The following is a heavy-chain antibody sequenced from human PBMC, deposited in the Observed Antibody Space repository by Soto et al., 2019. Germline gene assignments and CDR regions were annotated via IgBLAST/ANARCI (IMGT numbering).Heavy chain of an antibody. CDR2: FRGDGTGA. CDR3: TKLPQYDTLTGYLNYFDY. Sequence: GGSLRLSCAASGFTFSSYAMSWVRQAPGKGLEWVSAFRGDGTGAHYADSVKGRFTVSRDNSKNSLYLHMSSLRAEDTAVYYCTKLPQYDTLTGYLNYFDYWGQGTLVTVSS. V-gene: IGHV3-23*01. J-gene: IGHJ4*02. CDR1: GFTFSSYA. D-gene: IGHD3-9*01.